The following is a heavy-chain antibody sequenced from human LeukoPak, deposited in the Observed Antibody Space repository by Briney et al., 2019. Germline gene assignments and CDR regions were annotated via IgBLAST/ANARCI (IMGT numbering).Heavy chain of an antibody. CDR3: TRGPIQQWLYYGMDV. J-gene: IGHJ6*02. D-gene: IGHD5-18*01. Sequence: PGRSLRLSCTASGFTFGDHAMSWVRQAPGKGLEWVGFIRNKTYGGTTEYAASVKGRFAISRDDSKSISYLQMNSLKAEDTAVYYGTRGPIQQWLYYGMDVWGQGTTVTVSS. V-gene: IGHV3-49*04. CDR2: IRNKTYGGTT. CDR1: GFTFGDHA.